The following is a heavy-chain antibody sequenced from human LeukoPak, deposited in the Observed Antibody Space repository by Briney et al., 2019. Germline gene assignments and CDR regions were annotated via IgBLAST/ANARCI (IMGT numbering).Heavy chain of an antibody. V-gene: IGHV3-48*01. D-gene: IGHD1-1*01. CDR1: GFIFSNYN. Sequence: GGSLRLSCAPSGFIFSNYNMNWVRQAPGKGLEWISYISASGTTIYYADSVKGRFTISRDNSKNTLYLQMNSLRAEDTAVYYCAKARGTAGSLNFDYWGQGTLVTVSS. CDR3: AKARGTAGSLNFDY. CDR2: ISASGTTI. J-gene: IGHJ4*02.